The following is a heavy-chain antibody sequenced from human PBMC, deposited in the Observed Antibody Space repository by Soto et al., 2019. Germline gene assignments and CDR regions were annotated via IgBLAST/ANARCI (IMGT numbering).Heavy chain of an antibody. J-gene: IGHJ4*02. V-gene: IGHV3-30*18. CDR3: AKESERGY. CDR1: GCTFSSYG. Sequence: QVQLVESGGGVVQPGRSLRLSCAASGCTFSSYGMHWVRQAPGKGLEWVAVISYDGSNKYYADSVKGRFTISRDNSKNTLYLQMNSLRAEDTAVYYCAKESERGYWGQGTLVTVSS. CDR2: ISYDGSNK.